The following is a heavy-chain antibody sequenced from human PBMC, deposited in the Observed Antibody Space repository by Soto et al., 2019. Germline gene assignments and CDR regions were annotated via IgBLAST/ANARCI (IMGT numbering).Heavy chain of an antibody. Sequence: QLQLQESGPGLVKPSETLSLTCTVSGGSISSSSYYWGWIRQPPGKGLEWIGSIYYSGSTYYNPSLKSRVTISVDTSKNQVSLKLSSVTAADTAVYYCASRAKGVVTPLWGQGTLVTVSS. CDR1: GGSISSSSYY. CDR3: ASRAKGVVTPL. CDR2: IYYSGST. D-gene: IGHD2-21*02. J-gene: IGHJ4*02. V-gene: IGHV4-39*01.